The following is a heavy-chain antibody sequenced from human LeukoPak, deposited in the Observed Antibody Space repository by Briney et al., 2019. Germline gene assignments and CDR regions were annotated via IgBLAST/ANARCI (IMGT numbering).Heavy chain of an antibody. V-gene: IGHV3-66*01. CDR2: IYSGGST. D-gene: IGHD3-22*01. CDR1: GFTVSSNY. J-gene: IGHJ4*02. CDR3: ARTITMIVGRKEYYFDY. Sequence: GGSLRLSCAASGFTVSSNYMSWVRQAPGKGLEWVSVIYSGGSTYYADSVKGRLTISRDNSKNTLYLQMNSLRAEDTAVYYCARTITMIVGRKEYYFDYWGRGTLVTVSS.